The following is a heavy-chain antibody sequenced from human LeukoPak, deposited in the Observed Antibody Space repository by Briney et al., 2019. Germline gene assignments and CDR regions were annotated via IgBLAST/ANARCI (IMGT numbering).Heavy chain of an antibody. J-gene: IGHJ4*02. V-gene: IGHV1-46*01. D-gene: IGHD3-16*01. Sequence: ASVKVSCKASGYTFTSYYMHWVRQAPGQGLEWMGLINPSGGSTSYAQKFQGRVTMTRDTSTSTVYMELSSLRSEDTAVYYCARVSHYDTAKSSFDYWGQGTLVTVSS. CDR2: INPSGGST. CDR3: ARVSHYDTAKSSFDY. CDR1: GYTFTSYY.